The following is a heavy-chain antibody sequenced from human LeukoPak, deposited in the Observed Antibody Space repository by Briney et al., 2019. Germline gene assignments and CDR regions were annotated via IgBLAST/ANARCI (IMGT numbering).Heavy chain of an antibody. Sequence: GGSLRLSRAASGFTFSNSAMCWVRQAPGKGLEWVSTLSGSGITTYYADSVKGRFTISRDNSKNTLYLQMNSLRADDTAVYYCAKGIYSSGWSYFDYWGHGTLVTVSS. CDR3: AKGIYSSGWSYFDY. D-gene: IGHD6-19*01. CDR2: LSGSGITT. V-gene: IGHV3-23*01. J-gene: IGHJ4*01. CDR1: GFTFSNSA.